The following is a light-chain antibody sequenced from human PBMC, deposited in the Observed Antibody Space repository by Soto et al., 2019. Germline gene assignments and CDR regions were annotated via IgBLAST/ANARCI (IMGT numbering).Light chain of an antibody. Sequence: DIQLTQSPSFLSASVGDRVTITCRASQGISSYLAWYQQKPGKAPKLLIYAASTLQSGVPSRFSGSGSGTEFTLTISSLQPEDFATYYCQHLNSYPTFGHGTKVEIK. CDR2: AAS. V-gene: IGKV1-9*01. CDR3: QHLNSYPT. CDR1: QGISSY. J-gene: IGKJ1*01.